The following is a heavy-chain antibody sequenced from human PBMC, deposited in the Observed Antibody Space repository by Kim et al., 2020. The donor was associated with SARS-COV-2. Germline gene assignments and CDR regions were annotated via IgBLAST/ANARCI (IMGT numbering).Heavy chain of an antibody. CDR1: GGSISSYY. CDR2: IYYSCST. Sequence: SETLSLTCTVSGGSISSYYCNWIRQPPGQGLELIGYIYYSCSTNYNPSLKIRVTISVATSTNQFSLKLSSVTAAATAVSYCASSVGYSGYGLFDYCGQG. J-gene: IGHJ4*02. CDR3: ASSVGYSGYGLFDY. D-gene: IGHD5-12*01. V-gene: IGHV4-59*01.